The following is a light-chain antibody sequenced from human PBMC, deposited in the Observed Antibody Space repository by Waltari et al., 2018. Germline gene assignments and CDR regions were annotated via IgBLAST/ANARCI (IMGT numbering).Light chain of an antibody. CDR3: QSYDSSLSGNFV. CDR1: SPHIGAGYQ. J-gene: IGLJ1*01. CDR2: GNA. Sequence: LLTLPPPVSGAHAPGLTIPCPWNSPHIGAGYQVHSLQQLPGTAPKPLIYGNANRPSGGPDRFSGSKSGTSAALVITGLQAEDEADYYCQSYDSSLSGNFVFGTGTKVTVL. V-gene: IGLV1-40*01.